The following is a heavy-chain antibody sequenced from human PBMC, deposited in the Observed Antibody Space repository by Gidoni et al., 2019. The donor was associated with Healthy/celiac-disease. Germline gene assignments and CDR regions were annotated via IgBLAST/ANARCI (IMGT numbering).Heavy chain of an antibody. J-gene: IGHJ4*02. V-gene: IGHV2-5*01. CDR3: ARTYYDILTGYYKRKVFDY. CDR2: IYWNDDK. D-gene: IGHD3-9*01. Sequence: QITLKESGPTLVKPTQTLTLTCTFSGFSLSTSGVGVGWIRQPPGKALEWLALIYWNDDKRYSPSLKSRLTITKDTSKNQVVLTMTNMDPVDTATYYCARTYYDILTGYYKRKVFDYWGQGTLVTVSS. CDR1: GFSLSTSGVG.